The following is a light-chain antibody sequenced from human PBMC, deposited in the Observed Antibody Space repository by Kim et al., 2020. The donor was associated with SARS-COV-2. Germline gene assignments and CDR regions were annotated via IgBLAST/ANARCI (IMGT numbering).Light chain of an antibody. CDR3: QQRRKSIT. V-gene: IGKV3-11*01. Sequence: SLSPGERATLSCRASQSVSTYLAWYQQKPGQAPRLLIYDASNRATGIPARFSGGGSETDFTLTISSLEPEDFAVYYCQQRRKSITFGQGTRLEIK. CDR2: DAS. J-gene: IGKJ5*01. CDR1: QSVSTY.